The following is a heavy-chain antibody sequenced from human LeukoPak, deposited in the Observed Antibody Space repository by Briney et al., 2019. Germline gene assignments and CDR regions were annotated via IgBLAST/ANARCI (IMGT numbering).Heavy chain of an antibody. CDR2: INPNSGGT. D-gene: IGHD3-3*01. J-gene: IGHJ5*02. CDR1: GYTFTSYA. Sequence: PWASVKVSCKASGYTFTSYAMHWVRQAPGQGLEWMGWINPNSGGTNYAQKFQGRVTMTRDTSISTAYMELSRLRSDDTAVYYCARFAECCQQSSWGFDPWGQGTLVTVSS. V-gene: IGHV1-2*02. CDR3: ARFAECCQQSSWGFDP.